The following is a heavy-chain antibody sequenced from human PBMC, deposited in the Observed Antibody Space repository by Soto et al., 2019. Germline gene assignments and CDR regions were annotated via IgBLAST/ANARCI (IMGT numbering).Heavy chain of an antibody. CDR1: GGTFSSYA. V-gene: IGHV1-69*01. CDR3: AREKVGAYYYYYGMDV. J-gene: IGHJ6*02. D-gene: IGHD1-26*01. Sequence: QVQLVQSGAEVKKPGSSVKVSCKASGGTFSSYAISWVRQAPGQGLEWMGGIIPIFGTANYAQKFQGRVTITADDSTSTAYMELGSLRSEDTAVYYCAREKVGAYYYYYGMDVWGQGPTVTVSS. CDR2: IIPIFGTA.